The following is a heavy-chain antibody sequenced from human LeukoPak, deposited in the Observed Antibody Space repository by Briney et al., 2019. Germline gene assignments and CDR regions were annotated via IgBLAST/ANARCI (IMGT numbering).Heavy chain of an antibody. V-gene: IGHV3-30*02. Sequence: GGSLRLSCAASGFTFSSYGMHWVRQAPGKGLEWVAVIRYDGSNKYYADSVKGRFTISRDNSKNTLYLQMNSLRAEDTAVYYCAKDSTLGYCSGGSCYGLYYYYYMDVWGKGTTVTVSS. CDR2: IRYDGSNK. D-gene: IGHD2-15*01. CDR3: AKDSTLGYCSGGSCYGLYYYYYMDV. J-gene: IGHJ6*03. CDR1: GFTFSSYG.